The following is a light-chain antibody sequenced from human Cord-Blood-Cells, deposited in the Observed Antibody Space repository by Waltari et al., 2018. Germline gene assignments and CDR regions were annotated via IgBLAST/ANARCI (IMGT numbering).Light chain of an antibody. CDR1: SSDVGSYNL. V-gene: IGLV2-23*02. J-gene: IGLJ1*01. CDR3: CSYAGSSTWV. Sequence: QSALTQPASVSGSHGQSITISCTGTSSDVGSYNLVSWYQQHPGKAPKLMIYEVSKRPSGVSNRFSGSKSGNTASLTISGLQAEDEADYYCCSYAGSSTWVFGTGTKVTVL. CDR2: EVS.